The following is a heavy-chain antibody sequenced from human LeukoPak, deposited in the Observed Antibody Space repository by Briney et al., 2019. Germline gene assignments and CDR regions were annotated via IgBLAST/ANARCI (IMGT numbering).Heavy chain of an antibody. CDR2: IYHSGST. CDR3: ARYRGELVVVVAAPTRGWVHNWFDP. V-gene: IGHV4-30-2*01. D-gene: IGHD2-15*01. J-gene: IGHJ5*02. CDR1: GGSISSGGYY. Sequence: SETLSLTCTVSGGSISSGGYYWSWIRQPPGKGLEWIGYIYHSGSTYYNPSLKSRVTISVDRSKNQFSLKLSSVTAADTAVYYCARYRGELVVVVAAPTRGWVHNWFDPWGQGTLVTVSS.